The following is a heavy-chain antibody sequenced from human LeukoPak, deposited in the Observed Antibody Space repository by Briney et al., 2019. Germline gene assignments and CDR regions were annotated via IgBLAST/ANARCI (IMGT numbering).Heavy chain of an antibody. D-gene: IGHD2-21*01. CDR2: MSSSSSYI. J-gene: IGHJ4*02. CDR3: ARANGLGLVDYFDY. CDR1: GFTFNNYA. V-gene: IGHV3-21*01. Sequence: GGSLRLSCAASGFTFNNYAMNWVRQAPGKGLEWVSSMSSSSSYIYYADSLKGRFTISRDNAKNSLYLQMNSLRAEDTAMYYCARANGLGLVDYFDYWGQGTLVTVSS.